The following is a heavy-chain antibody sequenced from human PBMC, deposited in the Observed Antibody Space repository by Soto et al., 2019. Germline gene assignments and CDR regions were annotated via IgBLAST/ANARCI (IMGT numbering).Heavy chain of an antibody. V-gene: IGHV3-23*01. CDR1: GFTFSSYA. CDR2: ISGSGGST. J-gene: IGHJ6*02. CDR3: AKDYDILTGYSSGMDV. D-gene: IGHD3-9*01. Sequence: HPVGSLRLSCAASGFTFSSYAMSWVRQAPGKGLEWVSAISGSGGSTYYADSVKGRFTISRDNSKNTLYLQMNSLRAEDTAVYYCAKDYDILTGYSSGMDVWGQGTTVTVSS.